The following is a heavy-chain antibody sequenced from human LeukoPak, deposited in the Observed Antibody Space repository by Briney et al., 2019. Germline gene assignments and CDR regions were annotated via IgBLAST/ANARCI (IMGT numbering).Heavy chain of an antibody. CDR2: IRCDGSNE. CDR3: ARDLGIFGDFDY. D-gene: IGHD3-3*01. CDR1: RFTFSSYG. V-gene: IGHV3-30*02. J-gene: IGHJ4*02. Sequence: GGSLRLSCATSRFTFSSYGMRWVRQAPERGLEWLAFIRCDGSNEYSADSVKGRFTISRDNSKNTLFLKMDSLRSEDTAVYYCARDLGIFGDFDYWGEGTLVIV.